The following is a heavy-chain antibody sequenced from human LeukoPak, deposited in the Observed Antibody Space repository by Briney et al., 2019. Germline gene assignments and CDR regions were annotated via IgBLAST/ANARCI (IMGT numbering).Heavy chain of an antibody. CDR2: ISYDGSNK. Sequence: AGGSLRLSCAASGFTFRSYWMSWVRQAPGKGLEWVAVISYDGSNKYYADSVKGRFTISRDNSKNTLYLQMNSLRAEDTAVYYCAKDRYYDSSGIFDYWGQGTLVTVSS. CDR1: GFTFRSYW. CDR3: AKDRYYDSSGIFDY. D-gene: IGHD3-22*01. V-gene: IGHV3-30*18. J-gene: IGHJ4*02.